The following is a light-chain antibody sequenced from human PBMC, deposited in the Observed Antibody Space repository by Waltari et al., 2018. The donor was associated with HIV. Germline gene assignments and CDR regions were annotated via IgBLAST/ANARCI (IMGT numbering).Light chain of an antibody. V-gene: IGLV2-8*01. J-gene: IGLJ1*01. CDR2: EVS. Sequence: QSALTQPPSASGSPGQSVTISCTGTSSDVGGYNYVSWYQQHPGKAPKLMIYEVSKRPSGVPDRVSGSKSGNTASLTVSGLQAEDEADYYCSSSGVFGTGTKITVL. CDR1: SSDVGGYNY. CDR3: SSSGV.